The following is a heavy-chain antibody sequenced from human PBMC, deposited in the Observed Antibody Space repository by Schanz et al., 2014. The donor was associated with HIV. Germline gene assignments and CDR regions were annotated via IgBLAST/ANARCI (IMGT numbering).Heavy chain of an antibody. V-gene: IGHV1-69*01. D-gene: IGHD3-3*02. CDR3: ARAAFSSEYYYGMDV. CDR2: IIPVLGTP. J-gene: IGHJ6*02. Sequence: QVQLVQSGAEVKKPGSSVKVSCKASGGTFSNYAISWVRQAPGQGLKWMGGIIPVLGTPTYAQSFQGRLTITADDRTTTAYMELSSMRSADTAVYFCARAAFSSEYYYGMDVWGQGTTVTVSS. CDR1: GGTFSNYA.